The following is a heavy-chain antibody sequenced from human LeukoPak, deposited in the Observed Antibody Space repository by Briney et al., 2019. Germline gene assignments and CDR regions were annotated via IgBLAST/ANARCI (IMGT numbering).Heavy chain of an antibody. CDR1: GGSISSGGYY. Sequence: PSETLSLTCTVSGGSISSGGYYWSWIRQHPGKGLEWIGYIYYSGSTYYNPSLKSRVTISVDTSKNQFSLKLSSTTAADTAVYYCAKKDSGGSYNWFDPWGQGTLVTVSS. D-gene: IGHD3-22*01. V-gene: IGHV4-31*03. CDR3: AKKDSGGSYNWFDP. CDR2: IYYSGST. J-gene: IGHJ5*02.